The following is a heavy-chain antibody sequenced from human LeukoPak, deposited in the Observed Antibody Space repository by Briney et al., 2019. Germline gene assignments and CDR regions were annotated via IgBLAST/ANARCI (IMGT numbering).Heavy chain of an antibody. D-gene: IGHD3-3*02. CDR2: INPNSGGT. J-gene: IGHJ5*02. V-gene: IGHV1-2*02. Sequence: VASVKVSCKASGYTFTSYGISWVRQAPGQGLEWMGWINPNSGGTNYAQKFQGRVTMTRDTSISTAYMELSRLRSDDTAVYYCARDRAFPNWFDPWGQGTLVTVSS. CDR1: GYTFTSYG. CDR3: ARDRAFPNWFDP.